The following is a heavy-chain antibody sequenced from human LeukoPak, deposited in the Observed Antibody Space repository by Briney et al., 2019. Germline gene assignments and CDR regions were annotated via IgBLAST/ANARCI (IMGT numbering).Heavy chain of an antibody. J-gene: IGHJ4*02. CDR3: AKEYGSGSY. D-gene: IGHD3-10*01. CDR2: ISWNSGSI. CDR1: GFTFDDYA. V-gene: IGHV3-9*01. Sequence: TGGSLRLSCAASGFTFDDYAMHWVRQAPGKGLGWVSGISWNSGSIGYADSVKGRFTISRDNAKNSLYLQMNSLRAEDTALYYCAKEYGSGSYWGQGTLVTVSS.